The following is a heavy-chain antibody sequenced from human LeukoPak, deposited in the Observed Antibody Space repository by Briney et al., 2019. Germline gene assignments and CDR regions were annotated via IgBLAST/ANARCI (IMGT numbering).Heavy chain of an antibody. CDR2: ISAYNGNT. CDR3: ARDPKGFGSYYYYGMDV. Sequence: ASVKVSCKASGYTFTSYGISWVRQAPGQGLEWMGWISAYNGNTSYAQKLQGRVTMTTDTSTSTAYMELRSLRSDDTAVYYCARDPKGFGSYYYYGMDVWGQGTTVTVSS. V-gene: IGHV1-18*01. D-gene: IGHD3-10*01. J-gene: IGHJ6*02. CDR1: GYTFTSYG.